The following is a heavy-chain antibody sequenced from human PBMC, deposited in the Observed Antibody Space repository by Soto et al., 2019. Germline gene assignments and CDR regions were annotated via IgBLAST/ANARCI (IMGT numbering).Heavy chain of an antibody. Sequence: EVQLVESGGGLVEPGGSLRLSCAASGFTFSNAWMSWVRQAPGKGLEWVGRIKSKSEGETIDYAAPVKGRFTISRDDSKNTLYLQMNSLISEDTGVYYCTRGPVGSTRPLDYWGQGTLVTVSS. J-gene: IGHJ4*02. CDR3: TRGPVGSTRPLDY. V-gene: IGHV3-15*01. CDR1: GFTFSNAW. CDR2: IKSKSEGETI. D-gene: IGHD2-2*01.